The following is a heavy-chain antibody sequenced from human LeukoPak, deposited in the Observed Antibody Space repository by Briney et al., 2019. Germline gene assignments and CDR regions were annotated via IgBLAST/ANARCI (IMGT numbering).Heavy chain of an antibody. CDR1: GFTFSSYA. Sequence: GGSLRLSCAASGFTFSSYAMSGVRQAPGKGLEWVSAISGSGSSTYYADSVKGRFTISRDNSKNTLYLQMNSLRAEDTAVYYCAKEGGILTGKTLNYFDYWGQGTLVTVSS. J-gene: IGHJ4*02. D-gene: IGHD3-9*01. V-gene: IGHV3-23*01. CDR2: ISGSGSST. CDR3: AKEGGILTGKTLNYFDY.